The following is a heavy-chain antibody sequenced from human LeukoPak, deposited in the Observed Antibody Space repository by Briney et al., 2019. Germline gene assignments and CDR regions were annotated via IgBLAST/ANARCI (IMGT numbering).Heavy chain of an antibody. CDR2: INPNSGGT. D-gene: IGHD2-2*02. V-gene: IGHV1-2*02. J-gene: IGHJ5*02. Sequence: EASVKVSCKASGYTLTGYYMHWVRQAPGQGLEWMGWINPNSGGTNYAQKFQGRVTMTRDTSISTAYIELSRLRSDDTAVYYCARVGLYCSSTSCYSPPNWFDPWGQGTLVTVSS. CDR3: ARVGLYCSSTSCYSPPNWFDP. CDR1: GYTLTGYY.